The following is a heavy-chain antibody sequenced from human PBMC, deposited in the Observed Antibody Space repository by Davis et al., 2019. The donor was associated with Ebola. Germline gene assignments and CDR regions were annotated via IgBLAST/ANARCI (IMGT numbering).Heavy chain of an antibody. CDR3: ATVRYDLGQAY. CDR1: GFTFSSYS. CDR2: ISSSSSYI. V-gene: IGHV3-21*04. D-gene: IGHD3-10*02. Sequence: PGGSLRLSCAASGFTFSSYSMNWVRQAPGKGLEWVSSISSSSSYIYYADSVRGRFTISRDNGKNSLYLQMNSLRVDDTAVYYCATVRYDLGQAYWGQGTLVTVSS. J-gene: IGHJ4*02.